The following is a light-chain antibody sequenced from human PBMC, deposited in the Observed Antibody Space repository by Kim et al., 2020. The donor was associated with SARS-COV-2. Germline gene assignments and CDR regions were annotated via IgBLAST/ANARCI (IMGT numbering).Light chain of an antibody. Sequence: SVGDRVTITGRASQSISSYLNWYQQKPGKAPKLLIYAASSLQSGVPSRFSGSGSGTDFTLTISSLQPEDFATYYCQQSYSTPPMYTFGQGTKLEIK. CDR1: QSISSY. CDR3: QQSYSTPPMYT. V-gene: IGKV1-39*01. J-gene: IGKJ2*01. CDR2: AAS.